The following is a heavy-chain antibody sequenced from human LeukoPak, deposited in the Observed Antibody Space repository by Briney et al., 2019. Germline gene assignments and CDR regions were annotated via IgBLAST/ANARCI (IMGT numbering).Heavy chain of an antibody. CDR1: GFTFSSYW. CDR3: ARSVMAPAP. Sequence: GGSLRLSCAASGFTFSSYWVSWVRQAPGKGLEWVAKINQDGGVKYYVDSVKGRFTISRDNAKNSLYLQMNSLRAEDTAVYYCARSVMAPAPWGQGTLVTVS. J-gene: IGHJ5*02. V-gene: IGHV3-7*01. D-gene: IGHD5-24*01. CDR2: INQDGGVK.